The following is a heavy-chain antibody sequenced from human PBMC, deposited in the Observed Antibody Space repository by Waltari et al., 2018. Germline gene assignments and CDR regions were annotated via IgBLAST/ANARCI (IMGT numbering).Heavy chain of an antibody. Sequence: GQSGAEVKKPGASVKVSCKASGYTFTSYGISWVRQAPGQGLEWMGWISAYNGNTNYAQKLQGRVTMTTDTSTSTAYMELRSLRSDDTAVYYCARGVGYLYDFSSGYPYLFDYWGQGTLVTVSS. V-gene: IGHV1-18*01. CDR2: ISAYNGNT. D-gene: IGHD3-3*01. CDR1: GYTFTSYG. J-gene: IGHJ4*02. CDR3: ARGVGYLYDFSSGYPYLFDY.